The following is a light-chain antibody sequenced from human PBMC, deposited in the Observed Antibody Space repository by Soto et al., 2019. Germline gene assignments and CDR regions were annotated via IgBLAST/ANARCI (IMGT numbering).Light chain of an antibody. V-gene: IGKV4-1*01. J-gene: IGKJ2*01. Sequence: VLTQSPSSLAVSLGERATVNCRSSQSVLDYSTNKSYLAWYQKKPGHPPKLLVHWASVREAGVPDRFSGGGSGTDFTLTISSLQAEDVAVYYCHQYYTTPQTFGQGTQLEIK. CDR2: WAS. CDR3: HQYYTTPQT. CDR1: QSVLDYSTNKSY.